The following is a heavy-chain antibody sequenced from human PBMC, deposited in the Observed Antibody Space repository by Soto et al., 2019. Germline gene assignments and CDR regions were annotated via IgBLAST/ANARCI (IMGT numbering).Heavy chain of an antibody. CDR1: GGSFSGYY. D-gene: IGHD2-2*01. CDR2: VNHSGTT. Sequence: QVQLQQWGAGLLKPSETLSLTCAVYGGSFSGYYWTWIRQSPEKGLEWIGEVNHSGTTYYNPSLKTRVNISVHTAKNQFSLKMSSVTAADTAVYYCARGIGYCSSINCYSSRRLRFDSWGQGTLVTVSS. V-gene: IGHV4-34*01. J-gene: IGHJ4*02. CDR3: ARGIGYCSSINCYSSRRLRFDS.